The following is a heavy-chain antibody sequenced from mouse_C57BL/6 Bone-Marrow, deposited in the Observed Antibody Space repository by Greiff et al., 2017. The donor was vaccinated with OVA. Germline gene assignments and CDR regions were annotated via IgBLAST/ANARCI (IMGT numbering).Heavy chain of an antibody. J-gene: IGHJ1*03. V-gene: IGHV1-4*01. CDR3: ARFRYYGSRTGYFDV. CDR1: GYTFTSYT. CDR2: INPSSGYT. Sequence: QVQLQQSGAELARPGASVKMSCKASGYTFTSYTMHWVKQRPGQGLEWNGYINPSSGYTKYNQKFKDKATLTADKSSSTAYMQLSSLTSEDSAVDYCARFRYYGSRTGYFDVWGTGTTVTVSS. D-gene: IGHD1-1*01.